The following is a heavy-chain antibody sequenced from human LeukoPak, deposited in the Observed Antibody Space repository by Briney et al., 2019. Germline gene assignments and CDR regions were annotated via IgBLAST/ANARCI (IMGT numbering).Heavy chain of an antibody. CDR2: IKSKTDGGTT. J-gene: IGHJ4*02. D-gene: IGHD1-26*01. CDR3: TTFAWELLFRSIDY. Sequence: GGSLRLSCAASGFTFSSYWMNWVRQAPGKGLEWVGRIKSKTDGGTTDYAAPVKGRFTISRDDSKNTLYLQMNSLKTEDTAVYYCTTFAWELLFRSIDYWGQGTLVTVSS. V-gene: IGHV3-15*07. CDR1: GFTFSSYW.